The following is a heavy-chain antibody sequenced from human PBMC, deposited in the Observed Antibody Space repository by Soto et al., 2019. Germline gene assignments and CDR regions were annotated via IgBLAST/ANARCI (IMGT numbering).Heavy chain of an antibody. D-gene: IGHD3-9*01. CDR2: ISSSSSTI. CDR1: GFTFSSYS. V-gene: IGHV3-48*02. J-gene: IGHJ6*02. CDR3: ARAKAFYWLVSYYGMDV. Sequence: EVQLVESGGGLVQPGGSLRLSCAASGFTFSSYSMNWVRQAPGKGLEWVSYISSSSSTIYYADSVKGRFTISRDNAKNSLYLQMNSLRDEDTAVYYCARAKAFYWLVSYYGMDVWGQGTTVTVSS.